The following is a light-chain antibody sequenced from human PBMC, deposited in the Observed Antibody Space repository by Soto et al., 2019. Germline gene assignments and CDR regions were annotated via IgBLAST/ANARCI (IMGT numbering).Light chain of an antibody. V-gene: IGKV1-5*03. Sequence: DMHMTQSPSSLSASVGARVTITFRTSQSISSWLAWYQQKPGKAPKLLIYKASSLESGVPSRFSGSGSGTEFTLTISSLQPDDFATYYCQQYNSYSSYTFGQGTKVDI. CDR1: QSISSW. CDR3: QQYNSYSSYT. CDR2: KAS. J-gene: IGKJ2*01.